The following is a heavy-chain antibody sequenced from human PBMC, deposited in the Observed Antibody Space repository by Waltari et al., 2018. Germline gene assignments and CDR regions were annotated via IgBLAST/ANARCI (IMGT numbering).Heavy chain of an antibody. CDR3: ARASAVRDYYGALTSYEPFDF. J-gene: IGHJ4*02. CDR2: IQPGESAM. Sequence: EVPLVQSGAEVKKPGESLKISCKGSEYSFNNYWIGWVRQVPGKGLEWMGIIQPGESAMRYSPSFQGHVTLSADKSISTAYLQWSSLKASDTAAYYCARASAVRDYYGALTSYEPFDFWGQGTLVSVSS. D-gene: IGHD3-9*01. V-gene: IGHV5-51*01. CDR1: EYSFNNYW.